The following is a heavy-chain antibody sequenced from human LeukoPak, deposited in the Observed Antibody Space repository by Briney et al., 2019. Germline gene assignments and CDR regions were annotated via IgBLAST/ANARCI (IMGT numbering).Heavy chain of an antibody. CDR2: INHSGST. D-gene: IGHD5-18*01. Sequence: TSETLSLTCTVYGGSFSGYYWSWIRQPPGKGLEWIGEINHSGSTNYNPSLKSRVTISVDTSKNQFSLKLSSVTAADTAVYYCARYSYGHFDYWGQGTLVTVSS. V-gene: IGHV4-34*01. CDR1: GGSFSGYY. J-gene: IGHJ4*02. CDR3: ARYSYGHFDY.